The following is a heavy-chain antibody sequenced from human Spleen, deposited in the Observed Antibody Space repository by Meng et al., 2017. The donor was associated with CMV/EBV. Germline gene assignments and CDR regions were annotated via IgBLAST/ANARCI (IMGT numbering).Heavy chain of an antibody. D-gene: IGHD2-21*02. V-gene: IGHV3-13*01. CDR1: GFTFSSND. Sequence: GESLKISCAASGFTFSSNDMHWVRQTTGKGLEWVSAIGTAGDTYYPGSVKGRFTISRDNAKKTLSLQMNTLRAEDTALYYCTKGGGERVTFDAMDVWGQGTTVTVSS. CDR2: IGTAGDT. CDR3: TKGGGERVTFDAMDV. J-gene: IGHJ6*02.